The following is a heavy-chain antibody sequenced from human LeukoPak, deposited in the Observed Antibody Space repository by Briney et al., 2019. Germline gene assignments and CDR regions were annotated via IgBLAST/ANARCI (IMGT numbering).Heavy chain of an antibody. J-gene: IGHJ6*02. Sequence: GGSLRLSCAASGFTFSSYSMNWVRQAPGKGLEWVAVISYDGSNKYYADSVKGRFTISRDNSKNTLYLQMNSLRAEDTAVYYCARNLEAYGMDVWGQGTTVTVSS. V-gene: IGHV3-30*03. CDR2: ISYDGSNK. CDR1: GFTFSSYS. D-gene: IGHD5-24*01. CDR3: ARNLEAYGMDV.